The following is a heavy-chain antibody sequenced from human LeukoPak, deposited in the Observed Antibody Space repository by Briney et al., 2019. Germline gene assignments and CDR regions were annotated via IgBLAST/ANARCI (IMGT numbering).Heavy chain of an antibody. CDR3: ARIYYYDSSGYRGGTWFDP. CDR1: GYSFTSYW. Sequence: GESLKISCKGSGYSFTSYWIGWVRQMPGKGLEWMGIIYPGDSDTRYSPSFQGQVTISADKSISTAYLQWSSLKASDTAMYYCARIYYYDSSGYRGGTWFDPWGQGTLVTVSS. V-gene: IGHV5-51*01. J-gene: IGHJ5*02. CDR2: IYPGDSDT. D-gene: IGHD3-22*01.